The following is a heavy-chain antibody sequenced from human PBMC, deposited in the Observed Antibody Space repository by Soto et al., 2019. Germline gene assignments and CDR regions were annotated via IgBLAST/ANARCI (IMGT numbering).Heavy chain of an antibody. CDR3: ASDYGEIDAFDI. V-gene: IGHV1-69*01. CDR1: GGPFNNHA. D-gene: IGHD4-17*01. Sequence: QVQLVQSGAEVKKPGSSVKVSYKTSGGPFNNHAINWVRQAPGQGLEWVGLVIPTLATADYAQKFQGRVTMAADEVTNTAYMALSSLRSDDTGVYYCASDYGEIDAFDIWGQGTVVTVSS. CDR2: VIPTLATA. J-gene: IGHJ3*02.